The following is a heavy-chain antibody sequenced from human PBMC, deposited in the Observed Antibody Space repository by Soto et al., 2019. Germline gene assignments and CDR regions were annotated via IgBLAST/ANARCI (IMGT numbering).Heavy chain of an antibody. CDR2: IKSKTDGGTT. V-gene: IGHV3-15*01. CDR3: RVGEMWWLH. J-gene: IGHJ4*02. CDR1: GFTFSNAW. D-gene: IGHD2-21*01. Sequence: EVQLVESGGGLVKPGGSLRLSCAASGFTFSNAWMSWVRQAPGKGLEWVGRIKSKTDGGTTDYAVPVKGSFTISRDDPKNTLYLQMNRLKSECTAVYYCRVGEMWWLHWGQGTLVTVSS.